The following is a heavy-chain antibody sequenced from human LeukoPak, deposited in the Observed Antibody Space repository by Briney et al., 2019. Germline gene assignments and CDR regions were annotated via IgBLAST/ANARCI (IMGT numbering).Heavy chain of an antibody. V-gene: IGHV1-24*01. D-gene: IGHD3-22*01. CDR1: GYILTELS. CDR2: FDPEDGET. CDR3: ATAYYYDSSGYRNWFDP. J-gene: IGHJ5*02. Sequence: GASVKVSCKVSGYILTELSMHWVRQAPGKGLEWMGGFDPEDGETIYAQKFQGRVTMTEDTSTDTAYMELSSLRSEDTAVYYCATAYYYDSSGYRNWFDPRGQGTLVTVSS.